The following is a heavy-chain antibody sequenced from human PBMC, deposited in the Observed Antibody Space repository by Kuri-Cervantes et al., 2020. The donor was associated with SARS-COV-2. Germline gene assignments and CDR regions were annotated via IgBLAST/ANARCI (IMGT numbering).Heavy chain of an antibody. J-gene: IGHJ4*02. CDR3: ASSSPATVTYPFDS. V-gene: IGHV3-30*04. D-gene: IGHD4-17*01. CDR2: ISYDGSNK. Sequence: GGSLRLSCAASGFTFSSYAMHWVRQAPGKGLEWVAVISYDGSNKYYADSVKGRFTISRDNSKNTLYLQMNSLRAEDTAVYYCASSSPATVTYPFDSWGQGTLVTVSS. CDR1: GFTFSSYA.